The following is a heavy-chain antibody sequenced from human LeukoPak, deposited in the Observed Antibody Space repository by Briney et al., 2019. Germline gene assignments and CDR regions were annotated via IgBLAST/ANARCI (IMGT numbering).Heavy chain of an antibody. CDR3: ARAKAPRVFPPYYGMDV. V-gene: IGHV3-66*01. J-gene: IGHJ6*02. D-gene: IGHD6-13*01. Sequence: GGSLRLSCAASGFTVSSNYMSWVRQAPGKRLGWGSVIYSGGSTYYADSVKGRFTISRDNSQNTLHLQMNSLRAEDTAVYYCARAKAPRVFPPYYGMDVWGQGTTVTVSS. CDR2: IYSGGST. CDR1: GFTVSSNY.